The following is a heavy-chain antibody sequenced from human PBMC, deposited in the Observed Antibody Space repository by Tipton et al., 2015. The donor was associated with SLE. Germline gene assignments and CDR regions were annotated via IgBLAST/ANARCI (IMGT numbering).Heavy chain of an antibody. CDR2: IYYSGST. Sequence: TLSLTCAVYGGSFSGYYWSWIRQPPGKGPEWIGYIYYSGSTNYNPSLKSRVTISVDTSKNQFSLKLSSVTAADTAVYYCASWSPERTSGWSRFDYWGQGTLVTVSS. J-gene: IGHJ4*02. CDR3: ASWSPERTSGWSRFDY. V-gene: IGHV4-59*01. D-gene: IGHD6-19*01. CDR1: GGSFSGYY.